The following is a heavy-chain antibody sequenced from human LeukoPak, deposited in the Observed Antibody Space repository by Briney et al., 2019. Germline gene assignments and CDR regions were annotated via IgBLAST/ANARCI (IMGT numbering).Heavy chain of an antibody. CDR3: ARDGYYYGSGSYYKVDFDY. D-gene: IGHD3-10*01. Sequence: PGGSLRLSCAASGFTFSSYWMSWVRQAPGKGLEWVSYISSSGSTIYYADSVKGRFTISRDNAKNPLYLQMNSLRAEDTAVYYCARDGYYYGSGSYYKVDFDYWGQGTLVTVSS. V-gene: IGHV3-48*04. J-gene: IGHJ4*02. CDR2: ISSSGSTI. CDR1: GFTFSSYW.